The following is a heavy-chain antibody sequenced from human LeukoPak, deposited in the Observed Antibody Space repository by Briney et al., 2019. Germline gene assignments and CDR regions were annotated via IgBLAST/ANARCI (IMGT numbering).Heavy chain of an antibody. J-gene: IGHJ4*02. CDR3: AKGPSQGATWLGDY. CDR1: GFTFSSYG. CDR2: IRHDESVR. D-gene: IGHD6-19*01. Sequence: GGSLRLSCAASGFTFSSYGMHWVRQAPGKGLEWVAFIRHDESVRYYADSVKGRFTISRDNSKNTLSLQMNSLRPEDTAVYYCAKGPSQGATWLGDYWGQRILVTVSS. V-gene: IGHV3-30*02.